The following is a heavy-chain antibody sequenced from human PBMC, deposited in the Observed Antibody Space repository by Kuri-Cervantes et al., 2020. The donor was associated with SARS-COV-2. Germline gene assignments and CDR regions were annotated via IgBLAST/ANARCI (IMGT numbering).Heavy chain of an antibody. J-gene: IGHJ6*02. Sequence: GESLKISCAASGFTFSSYSMDWVRQAPGKGLEWVSYISSSSSTIYYADSVKGRFTISRDNAKNSLYLQMNSLGDEDTAVYYCARDGSDDFWSGHELGMDVWGQGTTVTVSS. CDR1: GFTFSSYS. CDR3: ARDGSDDFWSGHELGMDV. V-gene: IGHV3-48*02. D-gene: IGHD3-3*01. CDR2: ISSSSSTI.